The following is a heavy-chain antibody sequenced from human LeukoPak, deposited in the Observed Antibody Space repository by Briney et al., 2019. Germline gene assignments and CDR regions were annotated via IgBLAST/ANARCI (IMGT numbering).Heavy chain of an antibody. CDR2: IRTDGTIT. CDR1: GFTFSSYW. J-gene: IGHJ6*03. D-gene: IGHD1/OR15-1a*01. Sequence: GGSLRLSCAASGFTFSSYWMHWVRQAPGKGLVWVSRIRTDGTITTYADSEKGRFSISRDNAKNTLYLQVNSLRVEDTAVNYCAREGTGSYMDVWGKGTTVTVSS. CDR3: AREGTGSYMDV. V-gene: IGHV3-74*03.